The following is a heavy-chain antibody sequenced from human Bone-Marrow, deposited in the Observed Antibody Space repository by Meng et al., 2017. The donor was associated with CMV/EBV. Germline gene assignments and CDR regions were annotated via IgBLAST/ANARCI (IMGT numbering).Heavy chain of an antibody. J-gene: IGHJ4*02. CDR3: ARGNIMITFGGGYYFDY. CDR2: IKQDGSEK. Sequence: GESLKISCAASGFTFSSYWMSWVRQAPGKGLEWVANIKQDGSEKYYVDSVKGRFTISRDNAKNSLYLQMNSLRAEDTAVYYWARGNIMITFGGGYYFDYWGQGTLVTVSS. CDR1: GFTFSSYW. V-gene: IGHV3-7*01. D-gene: IGHD3-16*01.